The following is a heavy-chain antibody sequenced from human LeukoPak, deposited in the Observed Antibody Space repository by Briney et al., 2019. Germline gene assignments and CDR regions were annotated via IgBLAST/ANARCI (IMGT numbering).Heavy chain of an antibody. CDR1: GGSFSGFY. V-gene: IGHV4-34*01. CDR2: INHSGST. J-gene: IGHJ4*02. Sequence: SETLSLTCAVYGGSFSGFYWSGIRQPPGKGLEWIGEINHSGSTNYNPSLKSRVTISVDTSKNQFSLKLSSVTAADTAVYYCARGWELPAYWGQGTLVTVSS. D-gene: IGHD1-26*01. CDR3: ARGWELPAY.